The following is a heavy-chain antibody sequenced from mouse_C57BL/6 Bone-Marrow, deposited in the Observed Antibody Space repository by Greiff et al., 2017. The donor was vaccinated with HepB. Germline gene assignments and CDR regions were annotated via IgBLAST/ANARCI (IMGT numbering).Heavy chain of an antibody. Sequence: QVVESGGGLVQPKGSLKLSCAASGFSFNTYAMNWVRQAPGKGLEWVARIRSKSNNYATYYADSVKDRFTISRDDSESMLYLQMNNLKTEDTAMYYWVRQRGLGRGAMDYWGQGTSVTVSS. J-gene: IGHJ4*01. V-gene: IGHV10-1*01. CDR3: VRQRGLGRGAMDY. D-gene: IGHD4-1*01. CDR2: IRSKSNNYAT. CDR1: GFSFNTYA.